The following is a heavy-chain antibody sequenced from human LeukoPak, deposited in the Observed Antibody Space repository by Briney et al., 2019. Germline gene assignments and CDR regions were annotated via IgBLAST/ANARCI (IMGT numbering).Heavy chain of an antibody. Sequence: GASVKVSCKASGYTFTSYYMHWVRQAPGQGLEWMGIINPSGGSTSYAQKFQGRVTMSRDTSKNQFSLKLSSVTVADTAVYYCAREPVVVPAAFDYWGQGTLVTVSS. CDR2: INPSGGST. V-gene: IGHV1-46*01. CDR3: AREPVVVPAAFDY. CDR1: GYTFTSYY. J-gene: IGHJ4*02. D-gene: IGHD2-2*01.